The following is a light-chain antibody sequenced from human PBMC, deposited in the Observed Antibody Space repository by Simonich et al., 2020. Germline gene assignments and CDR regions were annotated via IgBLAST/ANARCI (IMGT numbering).Light chain of an antibody. CDR3: SSYTSSSTRV. Sequence: QSALTQPASVSGSPGQSITISCTGTNSDVGGYNYVSWYQQHPGKAPKLMIYDVRNGPSGVSNRGAGSKSGNTASLTISGLQAEDDADYYCSSYTSSSTRVFGGGTKLTVL. CDR1: NSDVGGYNY. V-gene: IGLV2-14*03. J-gene: IGLJ3*02. CDR2: DVR.